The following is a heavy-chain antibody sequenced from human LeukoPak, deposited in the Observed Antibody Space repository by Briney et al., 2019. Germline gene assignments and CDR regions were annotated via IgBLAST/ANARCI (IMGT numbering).Heavy chain of an antibody. CDR2: IYYSGST. Sequence: SETLSLTCTVSGGSISSYYWSWIRQPPGKGLEWIGYIYYSGSTNYNPSLKSRVTIPVDTSKNQFSLKLSSVTAADTAVYYCARHWGYSARWFDPWGQGTLVTVSS. CDR3: ARHWGYSARWFDP. D-gene: IGHD3-16*01. J-gene: IGHJ5*02. V-gene: IGHV4-59*08. CDR1: GGSISSYY.